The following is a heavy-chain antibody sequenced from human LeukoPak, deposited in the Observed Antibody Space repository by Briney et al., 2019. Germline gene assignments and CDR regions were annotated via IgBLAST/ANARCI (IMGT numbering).Heavy chain of an antibody. D-gene: IGHD3-22*01. CDR2: ISGSGAST. CDR1: GFTFSSYA. Sequence: GGSLRLSCAASGFTFSSYAMSWVRQAPGNGLEWVSGISGSGASTYYADSVKGRFTISRDNSKDTLYLQMNSLRAEDTAVYYCAKRPTYHYDRSGNHYFDYWGQGTLVTVSS. CDR3: AKRPTYHYDRSGNHYFDY. J-gene: IGHJ4*02. V-gene: IGHV3-23*01.